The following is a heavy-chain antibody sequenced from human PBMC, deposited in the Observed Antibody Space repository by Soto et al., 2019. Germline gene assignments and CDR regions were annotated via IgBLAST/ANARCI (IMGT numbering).Heavy chain of an antibody. CDR1: GGSFSGFY. V-gene: IGHV4-34*01. D-gene: IGHD3-10*01. CDR3: ARGRGGVQH. J-gene: IGHJ1*01. CDR2: LNDSGGT. Sequence: QVQLQQWGAGLLKPAETLSLTCAVYGGSFSGFYWSWIRQPPGKGLGWIGELNDSGGTNYNASLKSRVSLSGDTSKNQFSLKLNFVTAADTAVYYCARGRGGVQHWGQGTLVTVSS.